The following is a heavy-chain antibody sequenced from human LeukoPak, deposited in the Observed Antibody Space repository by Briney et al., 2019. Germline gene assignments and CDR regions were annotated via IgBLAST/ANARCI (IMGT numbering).Heavy chain of an antibody. V-gene: IGHV3-23*01. J-gene: IGHJ4*02. CDR3: AKDRLGGYCSGGSCYYPTGDFDY. CDR1: GFTFSTYA. Sequence: PGGSLRLSCAASGFTFSTYAMRWVRQAPGKGLEWVSAITVSGDYTYYADSVKGRFTISRDNSKNTLYLQMNTLRAEDTAVYYCAKDRLGGYCSGGSCYYPTGDFDYWGQGTLVTVSS. CDR2: ITVSGDYT. D-gene: IGHD2-15*01.